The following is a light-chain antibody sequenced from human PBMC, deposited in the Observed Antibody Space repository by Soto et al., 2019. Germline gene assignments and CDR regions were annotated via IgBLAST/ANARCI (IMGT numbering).Light chain of an antibody. CDR3: QSYDISLSGSV. CDR2: GNN. CDR1: SSNTGAGYD. J-gene: IGLJ2*01. Sequence: QSVLTQPPSVSGAPGQRVTNSCTGSSSNTGAGYDVHWYQQLPGTAPKLLIYGNNNRPSGVPDRFSGSKSGTSASLAITGLQAEDEADYYCQSYDISLSGSVFGGGTKVTVL. V-gene: IGLV1-40*01.